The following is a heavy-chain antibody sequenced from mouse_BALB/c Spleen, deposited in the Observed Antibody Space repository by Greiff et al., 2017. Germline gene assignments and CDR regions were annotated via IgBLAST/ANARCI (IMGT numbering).Heavy chain of an antibody. Sequence: VQLQQSGPELVRPGVSVKISCKGSGYTFTDYAMHWVKQSHAKSLEWIGVISTYYGNTNYNQKFKGKATMTVDKSSSTAYMELARLTSEDSAIYYCARSANWDAMDYWGQGTSVTVSS. V-gene: IGHV1-67*01. CDR2: ISTYYGNT. J-gene: IGHJ4*01. CDR3: ARSANWDAMDY. D-gene: IGHD4-1*01. CDR1: GYTFTDYA.